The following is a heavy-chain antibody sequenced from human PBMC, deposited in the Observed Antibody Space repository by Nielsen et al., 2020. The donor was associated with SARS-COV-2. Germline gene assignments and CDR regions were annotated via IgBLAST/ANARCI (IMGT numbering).Heavy chain of an antibody. J-gene: IGHJ4*02. D-gene: IGHD1-7*01. Sequence: GESLKISCTASRFTFSAYWMHWVRQTPGKGLVWVSRINSDGSTITYADSVKGRFTISRDNAKSSVYLEMNSLRAEDTAVYYCARAWNFAVHWGQGTLVTVSS. V-gene: IGHV3-74*03. CDR3: ARAWNFAVH. CDR1: RFTFSAYW. CDR2: INSDGSTI.